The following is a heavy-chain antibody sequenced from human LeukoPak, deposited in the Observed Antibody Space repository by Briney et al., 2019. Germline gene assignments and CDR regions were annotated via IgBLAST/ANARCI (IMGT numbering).Heavy chain of an antibody. J-gene: IGHJ3*02. Sequence: ASVKVSCKASGYTFTGYYMHWVRQAPGQGLEWMGWINPNSGGTNYAQKFQGRVTMTRDTSISTAYMEMSGLTSDDTAVYYCARDRSNRFGPPDAFAIWGQGTMVTVSS. CDR2: INPNSGGT. V-gene: IGHV1-2*02. CDR3: ARDRSNRFGPPDAFAI. D-gene: IGHD3/OR15-3a*01. CDR1: GYTFTGYY.